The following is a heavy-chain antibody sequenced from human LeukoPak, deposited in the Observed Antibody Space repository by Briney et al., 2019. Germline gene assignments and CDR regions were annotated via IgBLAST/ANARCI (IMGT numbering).Heavy chain of an antibody. J-gene: IGHJ5*02. CDR1: GFTVSSNY. CDR2: ISGGAGTI. Sequence: GGSLRLSCAASGFTVSSNYMSWVRQAPGKGLEWVSYISGGAGTIYYADSVKGRFTISRDNAKNSLYLQIHSLRAEDTAVYYCARSGTAVAGTRYFDPWGQGTLVTVSS. V-gene: IGHV3-11*04. CDR3: ARSGTAVAGTRYFDP. D-gene: IGHD6-13*01.